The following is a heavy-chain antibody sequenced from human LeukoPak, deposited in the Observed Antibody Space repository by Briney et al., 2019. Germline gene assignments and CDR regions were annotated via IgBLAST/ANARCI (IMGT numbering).Heavy chain of an antibody. Sequence: GGSLRLSCAASGFTFSSYGMHWVRQAPGKGLEWVAVIWYDGSNKYYADSVKGRFTISRDNSKNTLYLQMNSLRAGDTAVYYCARDEWLVHFFDYWGQGTLVTVSS. CDR1: GFTFSSYG. J-gene: IGHJ4*02. CDR2: IWYDGSNK. V-gene: IGHV3-33*01. CDR3: ARDEWLVHFFDY. D-gene: IGHD6-19*01.